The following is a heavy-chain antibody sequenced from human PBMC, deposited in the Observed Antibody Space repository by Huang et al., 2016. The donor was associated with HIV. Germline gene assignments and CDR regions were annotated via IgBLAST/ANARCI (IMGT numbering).Heavy chain of an antibody. J-gene: IGHJ6*02. CDR2: ISGRGGNT. Sequence: EVQLLESGGGLVQPGGSLRLSCAASGFTFTSYAMSWVRQALGEGVEWVSAISGRGGNTYYADSVKGRFTISRDNSKNTLFLQMSGLRAEDTAVYYCSRDDFWSGYSDYYGLDVWGQGTTVTVSS. D-gene: IGHD3-3*01. CDR1: GFTFTSYA. CDR3: SRDDFWSGYSDYYGLDV. V-gene: IGHV3-23*01.